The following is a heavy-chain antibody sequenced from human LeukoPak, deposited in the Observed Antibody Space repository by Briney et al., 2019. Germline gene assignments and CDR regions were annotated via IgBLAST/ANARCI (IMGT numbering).Heavy chain of an antibody. J-gene: IGHJ4*02. CDR1: GYTFTSYG. V-gene: IGHV1-18*01. D-gene: IGHD2-15*01. CDR3: ARDPDLGYCSGGSCRLDFDY. Sequence: ASVKVSCKASGYTFTSYGISWVRQAPGQGLEWMGWISAYNGNTNYAQKLQGRVTMTRDTSTSTAYMELRSLRSDDTAVYYCARDPDLGYCSGGSCRLDFDYWGQGTLVTVSS. CDR2: ISAYNGNT.